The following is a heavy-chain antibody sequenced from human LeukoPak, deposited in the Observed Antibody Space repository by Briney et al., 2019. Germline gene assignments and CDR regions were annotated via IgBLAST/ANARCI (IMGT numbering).Heavy chain of an antibody. CDR3: AGHTGRPQAGWFDP. CDR2: IFPRTSEV. D-gene: IGHD3-10*01. Sequence: GESLKISCKDVGNTFGTYWVGWVRQMPGKGLEYMGIIFPRTSEVRYGPAFQGQVTISADKSLSTAYLQWTGLKASDTAMYYCAGHTGRPQAGWFDPWGQRTLVTVSA. CDR1: GNTFGTYW. V-gene: IGHV5-51*01. J-gene: IGHJ5*02.